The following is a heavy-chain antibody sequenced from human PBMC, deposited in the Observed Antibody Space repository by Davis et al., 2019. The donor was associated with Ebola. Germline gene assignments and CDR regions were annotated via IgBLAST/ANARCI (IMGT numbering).Heavy chain of an antibody. CDR3: AKSGLSFGVVKYHYGMDV. D-gene: IGHD3-3*01. J-gene: IGHJ6*04. CDR1: GFTFSSYG. Sequence: GESLKISCAASGFTFSSYGMHWVRQAPGKGLEWVAFIRYDGSNKYFVDSVRGRFTISRDNSKNTVFLQMNSLRPQDTAVYYCAKSGLSFGVVKYHYGMDVWGKGTTVTVSS. CDR2: IRYDGSNK. V-gene: IGHV3-30*02.